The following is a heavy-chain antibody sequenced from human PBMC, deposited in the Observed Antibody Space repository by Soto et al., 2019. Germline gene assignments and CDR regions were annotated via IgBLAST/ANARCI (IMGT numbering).Heavy chain of an antibody. Sequence: GALRLSCAASGFTFSSYGMHWVRQAPGKGLEWVAVISYDGSNKYCADSVKGRFTISRDNSKNTLYLQMNSLRAEDTAVYYCAKAMVVVTAISGGGGFDKWGQGTLVTVSS. J-gene: IGHJ3*02. V-gene: IGHV3-30*18. CDR1: GFTFSSYG. CDR3: AKAMVVVTAISGGGGFDK. CDR2: ISYDGSNK. D-gene: IGHD2-21*02.